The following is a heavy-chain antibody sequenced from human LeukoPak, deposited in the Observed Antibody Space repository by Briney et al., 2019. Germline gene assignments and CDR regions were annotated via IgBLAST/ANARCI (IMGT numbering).Heavy chain of an antibody. D-gene: IGHD6-19*01. CDR3: AKDGGSGWYYFDY. CDR1: GFTFSSYE. V-gene: IGHV3-48*03. CDR2: ISSSGSTI. Sequence: PGGSLRLSCAASGFTFSSYEMNWVRQAPGKGLEWVSYISSSGSTIYYADSVKGRFTISRDNSKNTLYLQMNSLRAEDTAVYYCAKDGGSGWYYFDYWGQGTLVTVSS. J-gene: IGHJ4*02.